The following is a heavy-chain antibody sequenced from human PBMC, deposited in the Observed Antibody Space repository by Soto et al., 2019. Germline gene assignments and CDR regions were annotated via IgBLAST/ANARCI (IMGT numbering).Heavy chain of an antibody. CDR1: GFTFSSYA. CDR3: AKAGGGNWDRGVDC. J-gene: IGHJ4*02. D-gene: IGHD1-1*01. Sequence: EVQLMESGGGLVQPGGSLRLSCAASGFTFSSYAMSFFRQAPGKGLEWVSAVSVSGGSTYYGDSVKGRFTISRDNSQDTLYLHMNSLRAEDTAVYFCAKAGGGNWDRGVDCWGQETLVTVSS. CDR2: VSVSGGST. V-gene: IGHV3-23*01.